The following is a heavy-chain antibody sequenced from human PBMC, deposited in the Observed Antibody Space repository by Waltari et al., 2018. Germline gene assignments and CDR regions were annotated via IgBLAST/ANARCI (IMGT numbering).Heavy chain of an antibody. J-gene: IGHJ6*03. CDR1: GFTFSSYV. D-gene: IGHD6-19*01. Sequence: EVHLVESGGGLVQPGGSLRLSCAASGFTFSSYVMTWVRQALGKGPEWVSAISGSGGGTHSADSVKGRFSISRDNSKNTLYLQMSSLRVEDTAVYHCARLGHTSGWQGGNHYMDVWGKGTTVTVSS. V-gene: IGHV3-23*04. CDR2: ISGSGGGT. CDR3: ARLGHTSGWQGGNHYMDV.